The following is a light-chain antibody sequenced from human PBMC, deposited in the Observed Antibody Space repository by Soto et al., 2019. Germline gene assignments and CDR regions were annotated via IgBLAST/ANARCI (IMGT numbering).Light chain of an antibody. J-gene: IGLJ2*01. CDR2: LNSDGSH. CDR1: SGHSSYA. Sequence: QSVLTQSPSDSASLGGSVKLTCTLSSGHSSYAIAWHQQQPEKGPRYLMKLNSDGSHRKGDGIPDRFSGSSSGAERYLTISSLQSEDEADYYCQTWGTGIHVVFGGGTKLTVL. CDR3: QTWGTGIHVV. V-gene: IGLV4-69*01.